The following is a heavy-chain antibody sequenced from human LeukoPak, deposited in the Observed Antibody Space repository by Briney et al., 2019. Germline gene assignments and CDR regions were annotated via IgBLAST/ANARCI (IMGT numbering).Heavy chain of an antibody. J-gene: IGHJ4*02. Sequence: GGSLRLSCAASGFRFSSYTMNWVRQAPGKGLEWVSGISGSGDRTYYADFVKGRVTISRDNSRNTLYLQMSSLRADDTAVYYCAILGGGMAYWGQGTLVAVSS. CDR2: ISGSGDRT. CDR3: AILGGGMAY. V-gene: IGHV3-23*01. D-gene: IGHD3-16*01. CDR1: GFRFSSYT.